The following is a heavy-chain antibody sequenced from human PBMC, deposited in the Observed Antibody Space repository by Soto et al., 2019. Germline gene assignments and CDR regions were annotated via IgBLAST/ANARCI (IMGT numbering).Heavy chain of an antibody. D-gene: IGHD5-12*01. CDR3: ASSGTLGDGYNSGYYYGMDV. J-gene: IGHJ6*02. Sequence: GASVKVSCKASGGTFSSYAISWVRQAPGQGLEWMGGIIPIFGTANYAQKFQGRVTITADESTSTAYMELSSLRSEDTAVYYCASSGTLGDGYNSGYYYGMDVWGQGTTVTVSS. CDR1: GGTFSSYA. V-gene: IGHV1-69*13. CDR2: IIPIFGTA.